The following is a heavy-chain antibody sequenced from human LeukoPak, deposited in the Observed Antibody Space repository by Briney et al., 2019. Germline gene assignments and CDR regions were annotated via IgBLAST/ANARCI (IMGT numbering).Heavy chain of an antibody. CDR1: GDSVRNDFYY. CDR2: LSHAGNT. V-gene: IGHV4-39*01. Sequence: KASETLSLTCSVSGDSVRNDFYYWGWIRQPPGKGLEWVACLSHAGNTWYNPSLESRLSIPVDTSKNQFSLKFSSVTAADTALYWCARHNAPRRVGFDFWGQGILVTVSS. D-gene: IGHD2-2*01. CDR3: ARHNAPRRVGFDF. J-gene: IGHJ4*02.